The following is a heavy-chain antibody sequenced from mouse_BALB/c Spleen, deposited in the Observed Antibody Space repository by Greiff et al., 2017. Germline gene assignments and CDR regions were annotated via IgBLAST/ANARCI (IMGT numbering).Heavy chain of an antibody. J-gene: IGHJ3*01. CDR2: ISSGGST. CDR3: ARHYEYSAWFAY. D-gene: IGHD2-4*01. Sequence: EVKLMESGGGLVKPGGSLKLSCAASGFTFSSYAMSWVRQTPEKRLEWVASISSGGSTYYPDSVKGRFTISRDNARNILYLQMSSLRSEDTAMYYCARHYEYSAWFAYWGQGTLVTVSA. CDR1: GFTFSSYA. V-gene: IGHV5-6-5*01.